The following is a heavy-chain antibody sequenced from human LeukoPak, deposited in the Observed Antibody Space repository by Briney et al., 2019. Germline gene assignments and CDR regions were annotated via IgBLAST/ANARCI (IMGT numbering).Heavy chain of an antibody. J-gene: IGHJ2*01. CDR2: ISGSGGST. Sequence: GGSLRLSCAASGFTFSNYAMSWVRQAPGKGLEWVSAISGSGGSTYYADSMKGRFTISRDNSKNTLYPQMNSLRAEDTAVYYCAKDRGYYDSSGYYYWYFDLWGRGTLVTVSS. V-gene: IGHV3-23*01. CDR1: GFTFSNYA. CDR3: AKDRGYYDSSGYYYWYFDL. D-gene: IGHD3-22*01.